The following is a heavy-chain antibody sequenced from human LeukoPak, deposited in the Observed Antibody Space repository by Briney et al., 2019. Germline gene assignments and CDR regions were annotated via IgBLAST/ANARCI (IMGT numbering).Heavy chain of an antibody. D-gene: IGHD3-9*01. Sequence: GESLKISCKGSGYSFTSYWIGWVRQMPGKGLEWMGIIYPGDSDTRYSPSFQGQVTISADKSISTAYLQWSSLKASDTAMYYCASSRYDILTGYSYFEYWGQGTLVTVSS. CDR1: GYSFTSYW. CDR3: ASSRYDILTGYSYFEY. CDR2: IYPGDSDT. V-gene: IGHV5-51*01. J-gene: IGHJ4*02.